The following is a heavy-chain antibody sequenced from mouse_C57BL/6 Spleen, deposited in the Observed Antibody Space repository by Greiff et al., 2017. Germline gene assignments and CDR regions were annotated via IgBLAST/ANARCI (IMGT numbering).Heavy chain of an antibody. J-gene: IGHJ2*01. CDR3: ARSGLRRSNYFDY. CDR1: GYTFTSYG. V-gene: IGHV1-58*01. Sequence: RPGSSVKMSCRTSGYTFTSYGINWVKQRPGQGLEWIGYIYIGNGYTEYNEKFKGKATLTSDTSASTAYMQLSSLTSEDSAIYFCARSGLRRSNYFDYWGQGTTLTVSS. D-gene: IGHD2-4*01. CDR2: IYIGNGYT.